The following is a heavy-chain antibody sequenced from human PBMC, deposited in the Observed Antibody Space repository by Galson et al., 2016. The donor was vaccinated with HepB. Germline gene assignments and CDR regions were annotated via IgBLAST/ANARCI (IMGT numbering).Heavy chain of an antibody. V-gene: IGHV3-74*01. D-gene: IGHD1-26*01. CDR2: INERGSVW. Sequence: SLRLSCAVSGFSFSSYSMNWVRQAPGKGLVWVSRINERGSVWGYADSVKGRFTISKDNVKNTVYLQMTSLSAEDTAIYYCAREYKRVGASLNYWGQGTLVTVFS. J-gene: IGHJ4*02. CDR1: GFSFSSYS. CDR3: AREYKRVGASLNY.